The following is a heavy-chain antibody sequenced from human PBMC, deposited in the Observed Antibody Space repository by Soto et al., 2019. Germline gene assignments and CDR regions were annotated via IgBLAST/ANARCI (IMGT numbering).Heavy chain of an antibody. CDR3: AHTKDSSGFLTS. J-gene: IGHJ5*02. CDR1: GFSLSAYGVR. Sequence: GPTLVNPTQTLTLTCSFSGFSLSAYGVRVIWFRQPPGETLEWLALIHWNDDKRYSPYLKSRLTITKDTSKNQVVLTLTNLDPLDTGTYFCAHTKDSSGFLTSWGQGILVTVSS. CDR2: IHWNDDK. V-gene: IGHV2-5*01. D-gene: IGHD3-22*01.